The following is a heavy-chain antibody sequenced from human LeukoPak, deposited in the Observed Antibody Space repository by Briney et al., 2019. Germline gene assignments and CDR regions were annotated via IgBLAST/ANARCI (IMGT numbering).Heavy chain of an antibody. D-gene: IGHD2/OR15-2a*01. CDR2: ISGSGGST. J-gene: IGHJ6*02. CDR3: AKGLSYYHDYDMDV. V-gene: IGHV3-23*01. Sequence: GGSLRLSCAASGFTFSDYYMSWIRQAPGKGLEWVSGISGSGGSTYYADSVKGWFTISRDNSKNTLYLQMNSLRAEDTAVFYCAKGLSYYHDYDMDVWGQGTTVTVSS. CDR1: GFTFSDYY.